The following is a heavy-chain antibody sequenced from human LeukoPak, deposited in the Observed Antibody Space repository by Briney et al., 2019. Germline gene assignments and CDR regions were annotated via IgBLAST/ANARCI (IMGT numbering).Heavy chain of an antibody. CDR3: ARDLDCSSTNCGWFDP. V-gene: IGHV1-18*01. J-gene: IGHJ5*02. CDR1: GYTFTSYG. Sequence: ASVKVSCKASGYTFTSYGISWVRQAPGQGLEWMGWISAYNGNTNYAQKLQGRVTMTTDTSTSTAYMELRSLRSDDTAVYCCARDLDCSSTNCGWFDPWGQGTLVTVSS. D-gene: IGHD2-2*01. CDR2: ISAYNGNT.